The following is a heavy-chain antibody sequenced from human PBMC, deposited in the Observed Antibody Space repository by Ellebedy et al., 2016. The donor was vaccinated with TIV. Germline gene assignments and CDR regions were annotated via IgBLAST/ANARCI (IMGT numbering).Heavy chain of an antibody. V-gene: IGHV1-69*13. CDR1: GGTFSSYA. J-gene: IGHJ4*02. CDR3: ARGRYSSGWYVSGSDY. D-gene: IGHD6-19*01. Sequence: SVKVSCXASGGTFSSYAISWVRQAPGQGLEWMGGIIPIFGTANYAQKFQGRVTITADESTSTAYMELSSLRSEDTAVYYCARGRYSSGWYVSGSDYWGQGTLVTVSS. CDR2: IIPIFGTA.